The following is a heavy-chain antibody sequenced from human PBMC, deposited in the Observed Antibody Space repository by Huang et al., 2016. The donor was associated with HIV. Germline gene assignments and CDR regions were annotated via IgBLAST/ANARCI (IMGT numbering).Heavy chain of an antibody. Sequence: QVHLVESGGGVVQPGGSLRLSCAASGFKLSGFGMHWVRQAPGKGVEWVAVISYEGRSQFYTDSVKGRFTISRDNSDNTLSLQMKGLRPDDTAVYYCAKESRWFSDFDHWGQGVLVSVSS. CDR2: ISYEGRSQ. V-gene: IGHV3-30*18. CDR3: AKESRWFSDFDH. J-gene: IGHJ4*02. CDR1: GFKLSGFG. D-gene: IGHD2-15*01.